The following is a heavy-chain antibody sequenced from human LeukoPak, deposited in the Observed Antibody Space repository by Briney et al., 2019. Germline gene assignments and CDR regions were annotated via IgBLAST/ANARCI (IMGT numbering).Heavy chain of an antibody. Sequence: ASVKVSCKASGGTFSSYAISWVRQAPGQGLEWRGGIIPIFGTANYAQKFQGRVTITTDESTSTAYMELSSLRSEDTAVYYCARPQPPYYYDSSGYYGSYPLDYWGQGTLVTVSS. CDR3: ARPQPPYYYDSSGYYGSYPLDY. J-gene: IGHJ4*02. CDR1: GGTFSSYA. D-gene: IGHD3-22*01. V-gene: IGHV1-69*05. CDR2: IIPIFGTA.